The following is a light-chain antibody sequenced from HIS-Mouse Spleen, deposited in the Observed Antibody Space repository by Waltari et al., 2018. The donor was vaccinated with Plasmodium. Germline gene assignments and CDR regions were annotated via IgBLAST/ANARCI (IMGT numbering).Light chain of an antibody. J-gene: IGLJ2*01. Sequence: SYELTQPPSVSVSPGQTASITCSGDNLGDKYACWYQQKPGQSPVLVSYQDSKRPSGFPERFSGSNSWNTATLTISGTQAMDEADYYCQAWDSSTVVFGGGTKLTVL. CDR1: NLGDKY. CDR2: QDS. CDR3: QAWDSSTVV. V-gene: IGLV3-1*01.